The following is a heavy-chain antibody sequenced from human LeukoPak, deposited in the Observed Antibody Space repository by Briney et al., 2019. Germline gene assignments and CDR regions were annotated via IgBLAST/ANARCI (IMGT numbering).Heavy chain of an antibody. CDR3: AKEFNRGLPDY. V-gene: IGHV3-30*18. CDR1: GFTFSTYG. CDR2: ISYDGSNE. D-gene: IGHD2-21*01. J-gene: IGHJ4*02. Sequence: GGSLRLSCAASGFTFSTYGMHWVRQAPGKGPEWVAVISYDGSNEYYADSVKGRFTISRDNSKNTLYLQMSSLRAEDTAVYYCAKEFNRGLPDYWGQGTLVTVPS.